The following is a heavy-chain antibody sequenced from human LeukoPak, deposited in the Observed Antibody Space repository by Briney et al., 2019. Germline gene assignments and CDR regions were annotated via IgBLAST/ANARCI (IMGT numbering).Heavy chain of an antibody. Sequence: PSETLSLTCTVSGGSISSHHWSWIRQPPGKGLEWIGYIYYSGSTNYNPSLKSRVTISVDTSKNQFSLKLSSVTAADAAVYYCARRGYYDSSGYYPGRFDPWGQGTLVTVSS. D-gene: IGHD3-22*01. V-gene: IGHV4-59*11. CDR1: GGSISSHH. J-gene: IGHJ5*02. CDR2: IYYSGST. CDR3: ARRGYYDSSGYYPGRFDP.